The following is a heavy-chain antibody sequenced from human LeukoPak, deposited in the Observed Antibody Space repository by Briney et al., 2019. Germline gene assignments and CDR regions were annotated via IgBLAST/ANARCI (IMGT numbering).Heavy chain of an antibody. Sequence: GESLQISCKGSGYSFTSYWIGWVRRMPGKGLEGMGIIYPGDADTRYSSSFQGQVTIAADKSISTAYLQWSSLKASDTAMYYCARRGVCSSTSCYTSYFDYWGQGTLVTVSS. CDR1: GYSFTSYW. J-gene: IGHJ4*02. CDR2: IYPGDADT. CDR3: ARRGVCSSTSCYTSYFDY. V-gene: IGHV5-51*01. D-gene: IGHD2-2*02.